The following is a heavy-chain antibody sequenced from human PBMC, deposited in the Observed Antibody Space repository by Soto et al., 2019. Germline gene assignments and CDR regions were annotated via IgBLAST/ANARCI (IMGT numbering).Heavy chain of an antibody. D-gene: IGHD1-26*01. CDR1: GFTFSNYG. V-gene: IGHV3-33*01. CDR3: ASDLVGASDSYGLDV. Sequence: XESLPLSCAASGFTFSNYGMHWVRQAPGKGLEWVAIIWHDGNNKYYADSVRGRFIISRDNSKNRLYLQMNSLRAEDTAVYYCASDLVGASDSYGLDVWGQGTPVTVSS. CDR2: IWHDGNNK. J-gene: IGHJ6*02.